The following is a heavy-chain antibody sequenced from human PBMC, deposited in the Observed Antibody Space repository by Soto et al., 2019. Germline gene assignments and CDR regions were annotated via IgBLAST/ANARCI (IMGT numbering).Heavy chain of an antibody. J-gene: IGHJ4*02. D-gene: IGHD3-10*01. V-gene: IGHV3-11*06. CDR3: ARGLGGSYFIAY. Sequence: QVQLVESGGGLVKPGGSLRLSCAVSGFNFSDYYMTWIRQAPGKGLEWISYISTNSRYIKYADSIKGGCTISRDNAKSSFYLQMNSLRAEDTAIYYCARGLGGSYFIAYWGQGTLVTVPS. CDR1: GFNFSDYY. CDR2: ISTNSRYI.